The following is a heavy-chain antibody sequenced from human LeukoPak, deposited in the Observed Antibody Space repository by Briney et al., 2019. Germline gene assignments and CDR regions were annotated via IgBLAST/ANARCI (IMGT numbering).Heavy chain of an antibody. Sequence: SETLSLTCTVSGSSISSSSYYWGWIRQPPGKGLEWIGSIYYSGSTYYNPSLKRRVTISVETPKNQFSLNLSSVTAADTAVYYCASFRDFWSGFSWFDPWGQGTLVTVSS. CDR1: GSSISSSSYY. CDR3: ASFRDFWSGFSWFDP. CDR2: IYYSGST. D-gene: IGHD3-3*01. J-gene: IGHJ5*02. V-gene: IGHV4-39*07.